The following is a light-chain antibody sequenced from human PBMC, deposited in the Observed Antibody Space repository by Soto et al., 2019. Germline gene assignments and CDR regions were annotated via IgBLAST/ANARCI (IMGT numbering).Light chain of an antibody. CDR2: GAS. V-gene: IGKV3-20*01. J-gene: IGKJ1*01. Sequence: ETVLTQSPGTLSLSPGERATLSCRASQSVSSSDLAWYQQKPGQAPRLLIYGASRRATGIPDRFSGSGSGTAFTLTISSLEPEDFAVYYCQQYGRSPPSWTFGQGTKVEIK. CDR3: QQYGRSPPSWT. CDR1: QSVSSSD.